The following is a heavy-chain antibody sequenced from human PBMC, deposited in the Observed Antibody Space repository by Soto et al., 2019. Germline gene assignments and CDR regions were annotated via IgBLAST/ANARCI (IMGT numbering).Heavy chain of an antibody. D-gene: IGHD2-15*01. CDR3: ARDAGYCNSVSCYPYNMDV. V-gene: IGHV4-30-4*01. CDR1: GESISSGDHY. Sequence: PSETLSLTCTVSGESISSGDHYWSWDRQSPGEGLEWIGFIYYSGNTYYNPSLKSRVSMSVDTSNNQFSLKLNSVTAADTAVYYCARDAGYCNSVSCYPYNMDVWGQGTTVTVSS. J-gene: IGHJ6*02. CDR2: IYYSGNT.